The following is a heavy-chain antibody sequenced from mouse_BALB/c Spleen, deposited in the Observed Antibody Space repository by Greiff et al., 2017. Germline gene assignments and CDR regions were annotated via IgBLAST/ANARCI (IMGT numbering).Heavy chain of an antibody. CDR3: ARGYYDYAYAMDY. V-gene: IGHV5-6-5*01. Sequence: EVKLVESGGGLVKPGGPLKLSCAASGFTFSSYAMSWVRQTPEKRLEWVASISSGGSTYYPDSVKGRFTISRDNARNILYLQMSSLRSEDTAMYYCARGYYDYAYAMDYWGQGTSVTVSS. J-gene: IGHJ4*01. D-gene: IGHD2-4*01. CDR1: GFTFSSYA. CDR2: ISSGGST.